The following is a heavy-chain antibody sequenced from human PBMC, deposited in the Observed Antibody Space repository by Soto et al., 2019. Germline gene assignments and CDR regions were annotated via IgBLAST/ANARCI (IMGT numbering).Heavy chain of an antibody. CDR2: FYDSGNT. CDR3: ARGRRKVTRGYFDY. CDR1: GGSISSGGFY. D-gene: IGHD4-4*01. Sequence: SETLSLTCVVSGGSISSGGFYWSWVRQHPGKGLEWIGFFYDSGNTYYNASLKSRLTISVDRSNNQFSLKLSSVTAADTAVYYCARGRRKVTRGYFDYWGQGTLVTVSS. V-gene: IGHV4-31*11. J-gene: IGHJ4*02.